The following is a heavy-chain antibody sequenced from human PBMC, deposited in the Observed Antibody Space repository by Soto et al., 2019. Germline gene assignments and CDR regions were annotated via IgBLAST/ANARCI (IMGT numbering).Heavy chain of an antibody. Sequence: QVQLVQSGTEVKKPGSSVKVSCKASGGTFRNYPINWVRQAPGQGLEWMGSIFPLTDIPDYAQNFQARLTNSADKSTNTAYMELSSLTSDDPAMYFCARGPLVVLNYFESWGKGTLVTVSS. CDR2: IFPLTDIP. CDR3: ARGPLVVLNYFES. V-gene: IGHV1-69*02. J-gene: IGHJ4*02. CDR1: GGTFRNYP.